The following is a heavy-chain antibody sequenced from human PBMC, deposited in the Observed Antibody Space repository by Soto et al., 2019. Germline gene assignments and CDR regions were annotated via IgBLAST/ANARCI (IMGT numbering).Heavy chain of an antibody. D-gene: IGHD2-15*01. CDR3: ARVRPNCSGGSCPPGY. CDR1: GGTFSSYA. CDR2: IIPIFGTA. J-gene: IGHJ4*02. Sequence: SVKVSCKASGGTFSSYAISWVRQAPGQGLEWIGGIIPIFGTANYAQKFQGRVTITADESTSTAYMELSSLRSEDTAVYYCARVRPNCSGGSCPPGYWGQGTLVTVSS. V-gene: IGHV1-69*13.